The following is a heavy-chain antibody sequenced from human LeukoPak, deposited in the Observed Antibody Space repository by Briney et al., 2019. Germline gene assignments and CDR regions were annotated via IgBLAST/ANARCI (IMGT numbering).Heavy chain of an antibody. CDR3: AMYKSVGLEGIADGVHP. J-gene: IGHJ5*01. CDR1: GLVLKTYA. CDR2: INANSGTT. Sequence: GGSLRLLYAASGLVLKTYAISSLRQPPGKGLEWVSTINANSGTTSYAASVRGRFSISRDNSKRTLYLQLSTLRADDTATYYRAMYKSVGLEGIADGVHPWCQGTLVVVSS. V-gene: IGHV3-23*01. D-gene: IGHD6-13*01.